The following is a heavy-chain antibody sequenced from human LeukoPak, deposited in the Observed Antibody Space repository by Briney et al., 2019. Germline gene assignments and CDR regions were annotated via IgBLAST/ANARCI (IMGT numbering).Heavy chain of an antibody. D-gene: IGHD4-17*01. J-gene: IGHJ5*02. Sequence: SKTLSLTCTVSGGSISSGGYYWSWIRQHPGKGLEWIGYIYYSGSTYYNPSLKSRVTISVDTSKNQFSLKLSSVTAADTAVYYCARVMDYGDYVWFDPWGQGTLVTVSS. V-gene: IGHV4-31*03. CDR1: GGSISSGGYY. CDR3: ARVMDYGDYVWFDP. CDR2: IYYSGST.